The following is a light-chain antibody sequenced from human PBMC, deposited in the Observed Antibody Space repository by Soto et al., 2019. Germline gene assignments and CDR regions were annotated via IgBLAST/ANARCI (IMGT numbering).Light chain of an antibody. CDR2: GNS. J-gene: IGLJ2*01. CDR1: SSNIGAGYD. Sequence: QSVLTQPPSVSGAPGQRVTISCTGSSSNIGAGYDVHWYQQLPGTAPKLLIYGNSNRPSGVPDRFSGSKSGTSASLANTGLQAEDEADDYCQSYDSSLSVVVFGGGTKRAVL. V-gene: IGLV1-40*01. CDR3: QSYDSSLSVVV.